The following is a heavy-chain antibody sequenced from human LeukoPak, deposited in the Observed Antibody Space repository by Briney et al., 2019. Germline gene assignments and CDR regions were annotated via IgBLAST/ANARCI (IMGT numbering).Heavy chain of an antibody. Sequence: SETLSLTCTVSGGSISSYYWSWIRQPPGKGLEWIGYIYYSGSTNYNPSLKSRVTISVDTSKNQFSLKLSSVTAADTAVYYCARLLIIGNWFDPWGQGTLVTVSS. CDR2: IYYSGST. CDR3: ARLLIIGNWFDP. J-gene: IGHJ5*02. D-gene: IGHD3-10*01. V-gene: IGHV4-59*08. CDR1: GGSISSYY.